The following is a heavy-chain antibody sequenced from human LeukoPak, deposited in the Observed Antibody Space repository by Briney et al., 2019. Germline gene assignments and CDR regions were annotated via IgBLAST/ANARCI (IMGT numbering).Heavy chain of an antibody. D-gene: IGHD1-1*01. J-gene: IGHJ4*02. CDR1: GESFSGYF. V-gene: IGHV4-34*01. Sequence: SETLSLTCAVNGESFSGYFWSWIRRPPGKGLEWIGEIDHSGSTNYNPSLNSRVTMSVDTSKNQFSLKLSSVTAADTAVYYCARHAAERQALKHWGQGTLVTVSS. CDR3: ARHAAERQALKH. CDR2: IDHSGST.